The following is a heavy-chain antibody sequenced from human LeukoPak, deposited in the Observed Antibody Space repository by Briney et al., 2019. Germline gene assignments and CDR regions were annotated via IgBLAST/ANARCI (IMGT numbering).Heavy chain of an antibody. Sequence: GGSLRLSCAASGFTFSSYWMSWVRQAPGKGPEWVANIKQDGSEKYYVDSVKGRFTISRDDAKNSLYLQMNSLRAEDTAVYYRARETSDFWSGYFDYWGQGTLVTVSS. V-gene: IGHV3-7*01. CDR3: ARETSDFWSGYFDY. CDR2: IKQDGSEK. CDR1: GFTFSSYW. J-gene: IGHJ4*02. D-gene: IGHD3-3*01.